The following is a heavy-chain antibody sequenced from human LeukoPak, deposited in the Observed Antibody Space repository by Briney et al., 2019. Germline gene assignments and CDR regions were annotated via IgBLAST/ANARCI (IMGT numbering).Heavy chain of an antibody. CDR1: GYTFTGYY. D-gene: IGHD3-10*01. CDR3: ARADDPNYYYGSGSYFDY. V-gene: IGHV1-2*02. J-gene: IGHJ4*02. CDR2: INPNSGGT. Sequence: ASVKVSCKASGYTFTGYYMHWVRQAPGQGLEWMGWINPNSGGTNYAQKFQGRVTMTRDTSISTAYMELSRLRSDDTAVYYCARADDPNYYYGSGSYFDYRGQGTLVTVSS.